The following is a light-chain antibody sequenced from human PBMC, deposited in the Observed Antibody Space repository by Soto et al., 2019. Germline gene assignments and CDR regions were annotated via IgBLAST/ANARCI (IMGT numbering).Light chain of an antibody. V-gene: IGKV3-20*01. CDR1: QSINNRY. J-gene: IGKJ3*01. Sequence: EIVLTQSPGTLSLSPGERATLSCRASQSINNRYLAWYQQKPGQAPRLLIYAASSRATGIPDRFSGSGSGTDFTLTISRLEPEDFAVYYCQQFGSSPGFTFGPGTEVDI. CDR2: AAS. CDR3: QQFGSSPGFT.